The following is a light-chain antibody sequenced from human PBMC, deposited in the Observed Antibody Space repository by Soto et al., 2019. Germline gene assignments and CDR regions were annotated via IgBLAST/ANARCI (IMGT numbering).Light chain of an antibody. CDR1: QSVSSSN. Sequence: LTQPPGTPFSFPAVRATISCRARQSVSSSNLAWYQQTPGRAPRLLIYGASSRATGIPARFSGSGSGTGFTLTISILEPEDFAVYDCQQRSNWPHLTFGKRAKVDIK. CDR3: QQRSNWPHLT. J-gene: IGKJ4*01. CDR2: GAS. V-gene: IGKV3D-20*02.